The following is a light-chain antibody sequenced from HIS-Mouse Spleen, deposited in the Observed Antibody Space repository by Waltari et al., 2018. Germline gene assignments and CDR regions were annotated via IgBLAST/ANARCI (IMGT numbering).Light chain of an antibody. CDR2: GKN. J-gene: IGLJ2*01. CDR3: NSRDSSGNHVV. CDR1: SLRSYS. V-gene: IGLV3-19*01. Sequence: SSELTQDPAVSVALGQTVRITCQGYSLRSYSASWYQQKPGPAPVLVIYGKNNRPSGIPDRFSGSSSGNTASLTITGAQAEDEADYYCNSRDSSGNHVVFGGGTKLTVL.